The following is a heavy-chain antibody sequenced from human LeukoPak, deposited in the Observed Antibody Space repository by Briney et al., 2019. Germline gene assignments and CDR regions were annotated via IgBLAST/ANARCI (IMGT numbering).Heavy chain of an antibody. D-gene: IGHD4-11*01. CDR1: GFTYSHYG. CDR3: AKDAQRGFDYSNSLEY. V-gene: IGHV3-33*06. J-gene: IGHJ4*02. CDR2: IWSDATEK. Sequence: PGGSLRLSCAASGFTYSHYGMHWVRQAPGKGLEWVAVIWSDATEKYYGDAVKGRFTISRDNSRNTLYLQMNSLRAEDTAVYYCAKDAQRGFDYSNSLEYWGQGTLVPVSS.